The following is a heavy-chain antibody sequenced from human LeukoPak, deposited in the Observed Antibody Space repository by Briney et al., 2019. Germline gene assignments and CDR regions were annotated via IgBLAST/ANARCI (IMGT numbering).Heavy chain of an antibody. D-gene: IGHD2-8*02. CDR1: GYTFTSYG. CDR3: VTEGYCTSDNCYVH. CDR2: ISAYNGNT. Sequence: ASVKVSCKASGYTFTSYGISWVRQAPGQGLEWMGWISAYNGNTNYAQKLQGRVTMTTDTSTSTAYMELRSLRSEDTAMYFCVTEGYCTSDNCYVHWGQGTLVTVSS. V-gene: IGHV1-18*01. J-gene: IGHJ5*02.